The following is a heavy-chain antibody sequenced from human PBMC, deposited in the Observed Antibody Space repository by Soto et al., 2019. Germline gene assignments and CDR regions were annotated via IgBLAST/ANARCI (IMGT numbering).Heavy chain of an antibody. V-gene: IGHV1-18*01. CDR3: ARVASDTLGQLRSPFDY. J-gene: IGHJ4*02. D-gene: IGHD3-3*01. Sequence: QVQLVQSGAEVKKPGASVKVSCKASGYTFTSYGISWVRQAPGQGLEWMGWISAYNGNTNYAQKLQGRVTMTTDTYTSTAYMELRSLRSDDTAVYYSARVASDTLGQLRSPFDYWGQGTLVTVSS. CDR1: GYTFTSYG. CDR2: ISAYNGNT.